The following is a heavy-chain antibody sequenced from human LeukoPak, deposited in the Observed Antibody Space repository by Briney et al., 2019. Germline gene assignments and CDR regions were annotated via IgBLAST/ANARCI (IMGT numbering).Heavy chain of an antibody. V-gene: IGHV4-59*01. CDR3: ARASGTGYSSSWPRPIDY. D-gene: IGHD6-13*01. J-gene: IGHJ4*02. Sequence: SETLSLTCTVSSGSISSYYWSWIRQPPAKGLEWIGYIYYSGSTNYNPSLKSRVTISVDTSKNQFSLKLSSVAAADTAVYYCARASGTGYSSSWPRPIDYWGQGTLVTVSS. CDR1: SGSISSYY. CDR2: IYYSGST.